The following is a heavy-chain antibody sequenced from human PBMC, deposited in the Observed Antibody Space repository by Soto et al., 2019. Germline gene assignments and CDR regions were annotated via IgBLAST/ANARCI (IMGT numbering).Heavy chain of an antibody. Sequence: ASVKVSCKASGYTFTGYYMHWVRQAPGQGLEWMGWINPNSGGTNYAQKFQGWVTMTRDTSISTAYMELSRLRSDDTAVYYCARGPAHSSSSNGFDPWGQGTLVTVS. CDR3: ARGPAHSSSSNGFDP. J-gene: IGHJ5*02. D-gene: IGHD6-13*01. V-gene: IGHV1-2*04. CDR1: GYTFTGYY. CDR2: INPNSGGT.